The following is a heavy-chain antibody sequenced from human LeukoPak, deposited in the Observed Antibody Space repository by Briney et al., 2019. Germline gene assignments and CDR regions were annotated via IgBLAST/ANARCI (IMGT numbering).Heavy chain of an antibody. D-gene: IGHD3-3*01. J-gene: IGHJ4*02. CDR1: GFTFSSYA. CDR2: ISGSGGST. Sequence: GGSLRLSCAASGFTFSSYAMSWVRQAPGKGLEWVSAISGSGGSTYYADSVKGRFTISRDNSKNTLYLQMNSLRAEDTAVYYCARCRSLDYDFWSGYPYFDYWGQGTLVTVSS. CDR3: ARCRSLDYDFWSGYPYFDY. V-gene: IGHV3-23*01.